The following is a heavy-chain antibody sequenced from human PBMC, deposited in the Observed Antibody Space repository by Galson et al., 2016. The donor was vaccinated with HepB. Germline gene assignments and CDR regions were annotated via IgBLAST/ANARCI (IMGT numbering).Heavy chain of an antibody. J-gene: IGHJ4*02. Sequence: SLRLSCAASGFTFSSYGMHWVRQAPGKGLEWVAVISYDENHNVQADSVKGRFTISRDKATNTLFLQMNSLRPQDTAVYFCAKGRERYYYDSTAFDYWGQGTLVTVSS. V-gene: IGHV3-30*18. D-gene: IGHD3-22*01. CDR3: AKGRERYYYDSTAFDY. CDR1: GFTFSSYG. CDR2: ISYDENHN.